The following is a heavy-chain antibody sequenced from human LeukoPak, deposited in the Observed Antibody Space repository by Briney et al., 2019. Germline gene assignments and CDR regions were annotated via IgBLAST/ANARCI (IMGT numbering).Heavy chain of an antibody. Sequence: SETLSLTCAVYGGSFSGYYWSWIRQPPGKGLEWIGEINHSGSTNYNPSLKSRVTISVDTSKNQFSLKLSSVTAADTAVYYCARERRDGYNYGIDPWGQGTLVTVSS. V-gene: IGHV4-34*01. CDR2: INHSGST. CDR3: ARERRDGYNYGIDP. D-gene: IGHD5-24*01. CDR1: GGSFSGYY. J-gene: IGHJ5*02.